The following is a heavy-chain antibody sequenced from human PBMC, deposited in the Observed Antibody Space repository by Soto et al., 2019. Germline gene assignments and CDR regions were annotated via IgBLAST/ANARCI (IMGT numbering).Heavy chain of an antibody. CDR1: GFTFSSYA. CDR3: AKARGRSYSNYYYGMDV. J-gene: IGHJ6*02. V-gene: IGHV3-23*01. Sequence: GGSLRLSCAASGFTFSSYAMSWVRQAPGKGLEWVSAISGSGGSTYYADSVKGRFTISRDNSKNTPYLQMNILRAGDTAVDFCAKARGRSYSNYYYGMDVWGQGTTVTVSS. CDR2: ISGSGGST. D-gene: IGHD1-26*01.